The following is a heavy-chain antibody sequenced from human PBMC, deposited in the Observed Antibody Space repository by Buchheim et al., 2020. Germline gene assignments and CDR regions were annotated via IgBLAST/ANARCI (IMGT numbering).Heavy chain of an antibody. CDR2: LYNSGST. CDR1: GGSISSSSFY. D-gene: IGHD1-1*01. Sequence: QLQLQESGPGLVKPSETLSLTCNVSGGSISSSSFYWGWMRQPPGKGLEWIGSLYNSGSTHYNSSLKSRVTISVQTSKNQFSLRLTSVTAADTAVYYCASGWNAIDYWGQGTL. CDR3: ASGWNAIDY. V-gene: IGHV4-39*01. J-gene: IGHJ4*02.